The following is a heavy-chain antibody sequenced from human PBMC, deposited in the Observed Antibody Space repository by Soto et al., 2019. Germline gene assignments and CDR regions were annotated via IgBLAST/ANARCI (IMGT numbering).Heavy chain of an antibody. CDR1: GGTFSSYA. CDR2: IIPIFGTA. D-gene: IGHD2-15*01. CDR3: ARAHCSGGSCYSSYYYYGMDV. V-gene: IGHV1-69*13. Sequence: SVKVSCKASGGTFSSYAISWVRQAPGQGLEWMGGIIPIFGTANYAQKFQGRVTITVDESTSTAYMELSSLRSEDTAVYYCARAHCSGGSCYSSYYYYGMDVWGQGTTVTVSS. J-gene: IGHJ6*02.